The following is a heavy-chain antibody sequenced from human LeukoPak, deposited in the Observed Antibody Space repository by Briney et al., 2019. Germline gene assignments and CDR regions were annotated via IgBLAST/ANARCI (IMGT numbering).Heavy chain of an antibody. CDR2: ISGNNGNT. CDR1: GYTFTSYG. V-gene: IGHV1-18*01. CDR3: ARDHRQQLENWFDP. Sequence: GASVKVSCKASGYTFTSYGISWVRQAPGQGLEWMGWISGNNGNTNYAQKFQGRVTMTTDTSTSTAYMELSSLRSEDTAVYYCARDHRQQLENWFDPWGQGTLVTVSS. D-gene: IGHD6-13*01. J-gene: IGHJ5*02.